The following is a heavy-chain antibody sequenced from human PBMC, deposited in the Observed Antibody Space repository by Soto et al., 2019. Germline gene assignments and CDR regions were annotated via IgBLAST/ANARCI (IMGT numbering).Heavy chain of an antibody. Sequence: ASVKVSCKASGYTFTGYYMHWVRQAPGQGLEWMGWINPNSGGTNYAQKFQGRVTMTRDTSISTAYMELSRLRSDDTAVYYCARSSIIQLWLPDLDYWGQGTLVTVSS. CDR1: GYTFTGYY. J-gene: IGHJ4*02. V-gene: IGHV1-2*02. CDR2: INPNSGGT. D-gene: IGHD5-18*01. CDR3: ARSSIIQLWLPDLDY.